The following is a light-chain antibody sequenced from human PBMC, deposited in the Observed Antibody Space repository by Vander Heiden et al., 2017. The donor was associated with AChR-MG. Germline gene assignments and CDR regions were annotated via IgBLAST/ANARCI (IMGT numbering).Light chain of an antibody. CDR2: GAS. J-gene: IGKJ1*01. CDR1: QSVSSSY. Sequence: LRASPGTLSLSPGERATLSCRASQSVSSSYLAWYQQKPGQAPRLLIYGASSRATGIPDRFSGSGSGTDFTLTISRLEPEDFAVYYCQQYGSSPWTFGQGTKVEIK. CDR3: QQYGSSPWT. V-gene: IGKV3-20*01.